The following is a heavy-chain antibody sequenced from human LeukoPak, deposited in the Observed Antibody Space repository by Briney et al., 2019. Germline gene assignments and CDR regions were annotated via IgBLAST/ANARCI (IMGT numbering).Heavy chain of an antibody. CDR2: IYTSGST. CDR1: GVSISSGSYY. D-gene: IGHD6-19*01. J-gene: IGHJ6*02. Sequence: SQTLSLTCTVSGVSISSGSYYWSWIRQPAGKGLEWIVRIYTSGSTNYNPSLKSRVTISVDTSKNQFSLKLSSVTAADTAVYYCAREVAVAGTDYYGMDVWGQGTTVTVSS. V-gene: IGHV4-61*02. CDR3: AREVAVAGTDYYGMDV.